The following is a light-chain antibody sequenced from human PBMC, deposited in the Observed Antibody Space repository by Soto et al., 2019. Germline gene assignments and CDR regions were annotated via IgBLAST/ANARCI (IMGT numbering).Light chain of an antibody. V-gene: IGKV3-20*01. CDR3: QQYGSTPLI. Sequence: EIVLTQSPDTLSLSPGERATLSCRASQSLRRNYLAWYQQKPGQAPRFLIYDASSSATGIPDRFSGSGSGTDFTLTLSRLELEDFAVYYCQQYGSTPLIFRGGTKLDIK. J-gene: IGKJ4*01. CDR2: DAS. CDR1: QSLRRNY.